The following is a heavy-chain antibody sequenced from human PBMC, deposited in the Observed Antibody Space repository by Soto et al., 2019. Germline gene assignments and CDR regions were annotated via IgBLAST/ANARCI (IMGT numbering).Heavy chain of an antibody. CDR2: ISYDGSNK. CDR3: ARDSRLDGSAYFDY. Sequence: GGSLRLSCAASGFTFSSYAMHWVRQAPGKGLEWVAVISYDGSNKYYADSVKGRFTISRDNSKNTLYLQMNSLRAEDTAVYYCARDSRLDGSAYFDYWGQGTLVTVSS. D-gene: IGHD2-2*03. CDR1: GFTFSSYA. V-gene: IGHV3-30-3*01. J-gene: IGHJ4*02.